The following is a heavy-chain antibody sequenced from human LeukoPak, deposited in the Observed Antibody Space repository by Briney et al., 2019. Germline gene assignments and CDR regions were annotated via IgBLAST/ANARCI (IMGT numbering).Heavy chain of an antibody. CDR1: GYSITSGYY. V-gene: IGHV4-38-2*02. Sequence: PSETLSLTRAVSGYSITSGYYWGWIRQPPGKGLEWIGSIYHSGSTYYNPSLKSRVTISVDTSKNQFSLKLSSVNAADTAVYYCAREIRMDVWGKGTTVTVSS. CDR2: IYHSGST. J-gene: IGHJ6*04. CDR3: AREIRMDV.